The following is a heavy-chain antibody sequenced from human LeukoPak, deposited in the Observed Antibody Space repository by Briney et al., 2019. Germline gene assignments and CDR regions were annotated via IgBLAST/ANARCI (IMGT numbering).Heavy chain of an antibody. D-gene: IGHD2-15*01. CDR1: GDTFGRYW. Sequence: GGSLRLSCAASGDTFGRYWMSWVRQAPGKGLEWVANINQHGSEKYYGDSVKGRFTISRDNAKNSLYLQMNSLRAEDTAVYYCAKSGLNRFDYWGQGTLVTVSS. V-gene: IGHV3-7*03. CDR2: INQHGSEK. J-gene: IGHJ4*02. CDR3: AKSGLNRFDY.